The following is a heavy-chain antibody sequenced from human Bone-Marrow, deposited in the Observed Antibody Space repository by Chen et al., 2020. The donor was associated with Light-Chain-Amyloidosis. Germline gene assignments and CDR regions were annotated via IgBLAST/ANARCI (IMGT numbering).Heavy chain of an antibody. D-gene: IGHD3-16*01. CDR2: ICSSSSAI. Sequence: VQLVESGGGLVQPGGSLRLSCVASGFTFSDFYMSWIRQAPGKGLEWISYICSSSSAIYYADSVKGRFTISRDNAENSVYLQMDRLRAEDTAVYYCARGYKFGYYWGQGTLVNVSS. CDR3: ARGYKFGYY. J-gene: IGHJ4*02. CDR1: GFTFSDFY. V-gene: IGHV3-11*01.